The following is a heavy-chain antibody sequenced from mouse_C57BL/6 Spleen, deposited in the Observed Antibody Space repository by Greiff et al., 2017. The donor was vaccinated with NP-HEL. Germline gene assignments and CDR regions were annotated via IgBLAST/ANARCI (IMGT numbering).Heavy chain of an antibody. J-gene: IGHJ2*01. D-gene: IGHD2-3*01. V-gene: IGHV1-80*01. CDR2: IYPGDGDT. CDR1: GYAFSSYW. CDR3: GRIYDGYYPYYFDY. Sequence: QVQLQQSGAELVKPGASVKISCKASGYAFSSYWMNWVKQRPGKGLEWIGQIYPGDGDTNYNGKFKGKATLTADKSSSTAYMQLSSLTSEDSAVYFCGRIYDGYYPYYFDYWGQGTTLTVSS.